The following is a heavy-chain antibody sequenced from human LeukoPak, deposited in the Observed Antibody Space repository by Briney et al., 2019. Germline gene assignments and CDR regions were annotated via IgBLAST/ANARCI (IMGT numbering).Heavy chain of an antibody. J-gene: IGHJ4*02. CDR3: TRDRSTWLFDY. CDR1: GFTFISYT. CDR2: ISSSSTTI. Sequence: GGSLRLSCAASGFTFISYTMHWVRQAPGKGLESVSYISSSSTTIYYADSVKGRLTISRDNAKNSLYLQMNSLSDEDTAVYYYTRDRSTWLFDYWGQGTLVTVSS. V-gene: IGHV3-48*02. D-gene: IGHD6-13*01.